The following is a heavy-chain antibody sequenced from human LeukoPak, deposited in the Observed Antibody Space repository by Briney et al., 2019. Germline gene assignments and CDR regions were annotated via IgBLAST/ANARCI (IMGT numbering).Heavy chain of an antibody. Sequence: GGSLRLSCAASGFTFSSYSMNWVRQAPGRGLEWVSSISSSSSYIYYADSVKGRFTISRDNAKNSLYLQMNSLRAEDTAVYYCARVDYGDYYMDVWGKGTTVTVSS. J-gene: IGHJ6*03. D-gene: IGHD4-17*01. CDR3: ARVDYGDYYMDV. CDR1: GFTFSSYS. V-gene: IGHV3-21*01. CDR2: ISSSSSYI.